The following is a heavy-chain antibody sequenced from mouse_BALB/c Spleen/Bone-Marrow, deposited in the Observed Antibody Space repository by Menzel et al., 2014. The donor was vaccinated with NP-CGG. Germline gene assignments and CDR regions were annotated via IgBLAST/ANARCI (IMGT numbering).Heavy chain of an antibody. CDR3: ARSGFDY. CDR1: DYTFTSYW. CDR2: INPSTGYT. V-gene: IGHV1-7*01. D-gene: IGHD4-1*01. J-gene: IGHJ2*01. Sequence: VQLQQSGAELAKPGASVKMSCKASDYTFTSYWMHWVKQRPGQGLEWIGYINPSTGYTAYNQKFKDKATLTADKSSSTAYMQLSSQTADDSAVYYCARSGFDYWGQGTPVTVSS.